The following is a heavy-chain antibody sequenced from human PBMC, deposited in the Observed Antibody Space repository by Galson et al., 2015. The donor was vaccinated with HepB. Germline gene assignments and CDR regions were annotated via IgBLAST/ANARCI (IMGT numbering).Heavy chain of an antibody. D-gene: IGHD3-22*01. V-gene: IGHV3-30*04. CDR1: GFTFNNYA. Sequence: SLRLSCAASGFTFNNYALHWVRQAPGKGLAWVALISYDGRNKYYADSVKGRFTISRDNSKNTLYLQMNSLRSEDTAVFYCARDGPSYYNDTSGYYVGYWGQGTLVTVSS. J-gene: IGHJ4*02. CDR3: ARDGPSYYNDTSGYYVGY. CDR2: ISYDGRNK.